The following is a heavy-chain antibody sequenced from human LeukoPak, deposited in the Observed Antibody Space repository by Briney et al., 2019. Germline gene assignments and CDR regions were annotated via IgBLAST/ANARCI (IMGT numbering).Heavy chain of an antibody. CDR3: ARRAGGYSHPYDY. D-gene: IGHD4-23*01. CDR2: IYSGGST. V-gene: IGHV3-53*01. Sequence: GGSLRLSCAASGFTVSSNYMSWVRQAPGKGLEWGSLIYSGGSTYYAASVKGRFTISRDNSKNTLYLQMNSLRAEDTAVYYCARRAGGYSHPYDYWGQGTLVTVSS. CDR1: GFTVSSNY. J-gene: IGHJ4*02.